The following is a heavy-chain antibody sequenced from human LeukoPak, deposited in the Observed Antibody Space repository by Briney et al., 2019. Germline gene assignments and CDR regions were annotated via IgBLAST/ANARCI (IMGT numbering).Heavy chain of an antibody. J-gene: IGHJ1*01. CDR1: GFTFSSYA. CDR3: ASTDYYDSSGHYSRGEAEYFQH. V-gene: IGHV3-23*01. CDR2: LSGSGGST. Sequence: QPGGSLRLSCAASGFTFSSYAMSWVRQAPGKGLEWVSGLSGSGGSTYFADSVKGRFTISRDNSKNTLYLQMNSLRAEDMAVYYCASTDYYDSSGHYSRGEAEYFQHWGQGTLVTVSS. D-gene: IGHD3-22*01.